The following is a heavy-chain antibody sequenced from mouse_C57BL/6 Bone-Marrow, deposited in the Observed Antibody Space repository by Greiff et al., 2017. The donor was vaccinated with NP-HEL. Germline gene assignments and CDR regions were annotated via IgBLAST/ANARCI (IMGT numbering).Heavy chain of an antibody. CDR2: IYPGDGDT. Sequence: QVQLQQSGPELVKPGASVKISCKASGYAFSSSWMNWVKQRPGKGLEWIGRIYPGDGDTNYNGKFKGKATLTADKSSSTAYMQLSSLTSEDSAVYFCERSCYYWSSYWYFDVWGTGTAVTVSS. CDR1: GYAFSSSW. CDR3: ERSCYYWSSYWYFDV. J-gene: IGHJ1*03. V-gene: IGHV1-82*01. D-gene: IGHD1-1*01.